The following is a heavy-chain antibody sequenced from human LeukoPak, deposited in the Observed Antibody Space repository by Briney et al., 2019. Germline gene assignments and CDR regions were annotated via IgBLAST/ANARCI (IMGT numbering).Heavy chain of an antibody. CDR3: ARSAGSAYHSYFDY. CDR1: GSLFISDW. V-gene: IGHV5-51*01. J-gene: IGHJ4*02. CDR2: IYLGDSDT. Sequence: GGSRQICGEAAGSLFISDWIGGGRVLRGKGVEGMGIIYLGDSDTRYSPSFPGQVTISADKSISTAYLQWGSLKASDTAMYYCARSAGSAYHSYFDYWGQGTLVTVSS. D-gene: IGHD3-3*01.